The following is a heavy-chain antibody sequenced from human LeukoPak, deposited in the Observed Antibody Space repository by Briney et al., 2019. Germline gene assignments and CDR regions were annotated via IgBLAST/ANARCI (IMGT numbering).Heavy chain of an antibody. Sequence: PGGSLRLSCAASGFTFGSYSMNWVRQAPGKGLEWVSSISSSSSYIYYADSVKGRFTISRDNAKNSLYLQMNSLRAEDTAVYYCARTHSSGYYLPFDYWGQGTLVTVSS. D-gene: IGHD3-22*01. CDR3: ARTHSSGYYLPFDY. J-gene: IGHJ4*02. V-gene: IGHV3-21*01. CDR1: GFTFGSYS. CDR2: ISSSSSYI.